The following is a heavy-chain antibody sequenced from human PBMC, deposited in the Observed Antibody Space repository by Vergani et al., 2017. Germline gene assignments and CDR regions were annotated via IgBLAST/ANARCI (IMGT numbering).Heavy chain of an antibody. Sequence: EVQLVESGGGLVPPGRSLRLSCAASGFTFDDYAMHWVRQAPGKGLEWVSRISWNSDSIGYGNSVKGRFTISRNNAKKSLYLQMNSLRAEDTAVYYCAKDQGWRVYAIGQGAFFDYWGQGTLVTVSS. CDR3: AKDQGWRVYAIGQGAFFDY. CDR2: ISWNSDSI. D-gene: IGHD2-8*01. V-gene: IGHV3-9*01. CDR1: GFTFDDYA. J-gene: IGHJ4*02.